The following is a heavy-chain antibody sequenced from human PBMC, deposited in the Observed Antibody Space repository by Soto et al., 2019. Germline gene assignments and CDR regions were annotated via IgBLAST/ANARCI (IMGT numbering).Heavy chain of an antibody. J-gene: IGHJ5*02. Sequence: GGSLRHSSAGSGFIFSNYWMRWVRQAPGKGLEWVANIKQDGSEKYYVDSVKGRFTISRDNAKKSLYLQMNSLRAEDTAVYYCAKDYRGNWFDPWGQGTLVTVSS. V-gene: IGHV3-7*05. D-gene: IGHD3-10*01. CDR3: AKDYRGNWFDP. CDR1: GFIFSNYW. CDR2: IKQDGSEK.